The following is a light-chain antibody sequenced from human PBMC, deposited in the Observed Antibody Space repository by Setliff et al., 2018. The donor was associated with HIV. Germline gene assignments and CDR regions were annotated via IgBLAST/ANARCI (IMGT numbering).Light chain of an antibody. CDR3: QSYDSSLSGYV. CDR2: GNN. CDR1: SSNIGAYYD. Sequence: QSVLTQPPSVSGAPGQRVTISCTGSSSNIGAYYDVHWYQQLPGTAPKPLIYGNNNRPSGVPDRFSGSKSGTSASLAITGLQAEDEADYYCQSYDSSLSGYVFGTGTKVTVL. J-gene: IGLJ1*01. V-gene: IGLV1-40*01.